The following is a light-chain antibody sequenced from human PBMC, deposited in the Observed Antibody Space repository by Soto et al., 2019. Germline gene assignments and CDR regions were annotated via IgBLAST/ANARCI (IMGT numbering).Light chain of an antibody. J-gene: IGKJ1*01. V-gene: IGKV1-39*01. CDR3: QQANSFPWT. Sequence: DIQMTQSPYSRSAAVGDRVTIACRASQSINNYLNWYQQKPGKAPKLLIYAASSLQSGVPSRFSGSGSGTDFTLTISSLQPEDFATYYCQQANSFPWTFGQGTKVDIK. CDR2: AAS. CDR1: QSINNY.